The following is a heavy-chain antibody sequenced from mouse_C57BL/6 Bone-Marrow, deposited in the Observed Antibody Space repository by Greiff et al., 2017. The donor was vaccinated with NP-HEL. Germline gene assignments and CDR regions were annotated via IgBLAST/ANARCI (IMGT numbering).Heavy chain of an antibody. CDR2: IDPSDSYT. CDR1: GYTFTSYW. V-gene: IGHV1-69*01. J-gene: IGHJ2*01. CDR3: APYDSNRFDC. D-gene: IGHD2-5*01. Sequence: QVQLQQPGAELVMPGASVKLSCKASGYTFTSYWMHWVKQRPGQGLEWIGEIDPSDSYTNYNQKFKGKSTLTVDKSSSTAYMQLSSLTSEDSAGYYCAPYDSNRFDCWGQGTTLTVSS.